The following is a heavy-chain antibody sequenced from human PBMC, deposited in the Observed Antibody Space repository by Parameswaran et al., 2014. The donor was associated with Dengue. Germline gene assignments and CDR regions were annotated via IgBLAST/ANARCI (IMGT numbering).Heavy chain of an antibody. CDR2: ISSSGNT. CDR1: GFTFSNYA. V-gene: IGHV3-23*01. D-gene: IGHD6-13*01. CDR3: ATGGFLSSCDY. Sequence: GESLKISCSASGFTFSNYALSWVRQAPGRGLEWVSGISSSGNTNYAESVKGRFTISRDNSKDTLYLQLNSLRVEDTATYYCATGGFLSSCDYWGQGTLVTVSS. J-gene: IGHJ4*02.